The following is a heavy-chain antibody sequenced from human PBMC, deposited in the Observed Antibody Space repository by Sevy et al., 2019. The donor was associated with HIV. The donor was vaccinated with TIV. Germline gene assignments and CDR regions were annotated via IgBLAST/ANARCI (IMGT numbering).Heavy chain of an antibody. Sequence: SETLSLTCAVYGGSFSDYYWTWIRQPPGKGLEWIGEINHSGSTNYNPSLKSRVTLSIDTSKNQFSMKVGSVIAADTAVYYCARGKWGSCSTTTCPFDYWGQGTLVTVSS. CDR3: ARGKWGSCSTTTCPFDY. D-gene: IGHD2-2*01. J-gene: IGHJ4*02. CDR2: INHSGST. V-gene: IGHV4-34*01. CDR1: GGSFSDYY.